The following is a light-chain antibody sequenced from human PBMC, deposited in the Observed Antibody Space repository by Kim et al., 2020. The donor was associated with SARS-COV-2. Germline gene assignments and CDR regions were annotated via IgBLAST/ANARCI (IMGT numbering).Light chain of an antibody. Sequence: QSALTQPRSVSGSPGQSVTMSCSGTSSDIGGYDSVSWYQHHAGKAPKLMIYDVNKRPSVVPDRFSGSKSGNTASLTISGLQAEDEADYYCCSHAGSYTWVFGGGTQVTVL. V-gene: IGLV2-11*01. CDR1: SSDIGGYDS. CDR2: DVN. CDR3: CSHAGSYTWV. J-gene: IGLJ3*02.